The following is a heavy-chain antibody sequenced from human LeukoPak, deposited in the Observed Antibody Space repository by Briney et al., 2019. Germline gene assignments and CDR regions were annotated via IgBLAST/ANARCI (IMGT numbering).Heavy chain of an antibody. J-gene: IGHJ6*03. CDR1: GFTFSSYW. CDR3: AKVTYDILTGYLFHYYMDV. Sequence: GGSLRLSCAASGFTFSSYWMHWVRQAPGKGLVWVSRINSDGSSTSYADSVKGRFTISRDNSKNTLYLQMNSLRAEDTAVYYCAKVTYDILTGYLFHYYMDVWGKGTTVTISS. D-gene: IGHD3-9*01. CDR2: INSDGSST. V-gene: IGHV3-74*01.